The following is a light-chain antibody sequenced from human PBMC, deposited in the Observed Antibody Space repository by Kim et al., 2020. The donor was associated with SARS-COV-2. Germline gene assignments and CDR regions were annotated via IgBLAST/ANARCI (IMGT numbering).Light chain of an antibody. Sequence: TRSRTQPQRAVVSYSNFSWHEHTPAQAPQLMIYDLSTQPSGVPERFSGSKSGNTASLTVSGLQAEDETDYYCGSYVGNNNVVFGNGTKVTVL. V-gene: IGLV2-8*01. CDR2: DLS. CDR3: GSYVGNNNVV. CDR1: QRAVVSYSN. J-gene: IGLJ1*01.